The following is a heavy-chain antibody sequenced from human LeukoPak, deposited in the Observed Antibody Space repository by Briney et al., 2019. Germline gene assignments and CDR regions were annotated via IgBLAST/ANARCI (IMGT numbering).Heavy chain of an antibody. CDR1: GYTFTSYY. D-gene: IGHD5-12*01. V-gene: IGHV1-46*01. Sequence: ASVKVSCKASGYTFTSYYMHWVRQAPGQGHEWMGIINPSGGSTSYAQKFQGRVTMTRDTSTSTVYMELSSLRSEDTAVYYCARVSRGYSGYEPLNYWGQGTLVTVSS. J-gene: IGHJ4*02. CDR3: ARVSRGYSGYEPLNY. CDR2: INPSGGST.